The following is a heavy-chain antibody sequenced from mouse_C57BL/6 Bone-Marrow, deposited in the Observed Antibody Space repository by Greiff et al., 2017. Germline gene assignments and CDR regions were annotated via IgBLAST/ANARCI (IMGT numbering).Heavy chain of an antibody. V-gene: IGHV1-69*01. CDR3: ARRRFYSDY. Sequence: QVQLQQPGAELVMPGASVKLSCKASGYTFTSYWMHWVKQRPGQGLEWIGEIDPSDSYTNYNQKFKGKSTLTVDKSSSTAYMQLSSLTSEDSAVYYCARRRFYSDYWGQGTTLTVSS. CDR1: GYTFTSYW. CDR2: IDPSDSYT. J-gene: IGHJ2*01.